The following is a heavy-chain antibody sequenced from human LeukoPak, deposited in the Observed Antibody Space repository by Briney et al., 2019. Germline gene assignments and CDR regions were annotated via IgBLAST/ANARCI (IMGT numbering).Heavy chain of an antibody. CDR3: AREDYDSSGRKHAFDI. D-gene: IGHD3-22*01. V-gene: IGHV1-2*02. J-gene: IGHJ3*02. CDR1: GYTFIDYY. CDR2: IDPDSGGT. Sequence: ASVKVSCKASGYTFIDYYMHWVRQAPGQGLEWMGRIDPDSGGTGYAQNFQGRVTMTTDTSISTAYMELSRLRSDDTAVYYCAREDYDSSGRKHAFDIWGQGTMVTVSS.